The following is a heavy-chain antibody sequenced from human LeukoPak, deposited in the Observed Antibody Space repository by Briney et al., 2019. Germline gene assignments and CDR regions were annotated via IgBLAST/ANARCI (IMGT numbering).Heavy chain of an antibody. CDR2: TYYRSKWYN. Sequence: SQTLSLTCAISGDSVSSNSAAWNWIRQSPSRGLEWLGRTYYRSKWYNDYAVSVKSRITINPDASKNQFSLQLNSVTPEDTAVYYCARGNCSSTSCLYYYYYGTDVWGKGTTVTVSS. J-gene: IGHJ6*04. CDR3: ARGNCSSTSCLYYYYYGTDV. D-gene: IGHD2-2*01. CDR1: GDSVSSNSAA. V-gene: IGHV6-1*01.